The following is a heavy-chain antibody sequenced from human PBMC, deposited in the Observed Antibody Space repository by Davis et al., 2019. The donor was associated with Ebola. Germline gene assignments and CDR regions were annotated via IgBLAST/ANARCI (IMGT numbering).Heavy chain of an antibody. D-gene: IGHD3-22*01. CDR3: ETYYYDSSNYGFGH. Sequence: GESLKISCTASGFTFSNYAMSWVRQAPGKGLEWVSGISYNADSTYYADSVKGRFTISRDNSKNTLFLQLNSLRAEDTAVYYCETYYYDSSNYGFGHWGQGTLVTVSS. J-gene: IGHJ5*02. V-gene: IGHV3-23*01. CDR1: GFTFSNYA. CDR2: ISYNADST.